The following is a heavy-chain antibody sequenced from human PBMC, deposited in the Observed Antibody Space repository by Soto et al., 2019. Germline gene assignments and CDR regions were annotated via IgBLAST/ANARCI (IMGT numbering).Heavy chain of an antibody. CDR2: VNNDGSST. CDR3: ERDMVYSSSELDT. J-gene: IGHJ5*02. D-gene: IGHD6-6*01. CDR1: GFTFSTYW. V-gene: IGHV3-74*01. Sequence: PGGSLRLSCAASGFTFSTYWMHWVRQAPGKGLVWVSRVNNDGSSTTYADSVKGRFTISRDNAKNTLYLQMNSLRAEDTAMYYCERDMVYSSSELDTWGQGTLVTVSS.